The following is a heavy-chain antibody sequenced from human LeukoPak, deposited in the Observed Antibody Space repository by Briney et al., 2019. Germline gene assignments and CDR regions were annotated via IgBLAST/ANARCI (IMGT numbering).Heavy chain of an antibody. CDR1: GYTFTSYY. D-gene: IGHD3-22*01. CDR3: ARDLTMIVVGGPHWYFDL. V-gene: IGHV1-46*01. J-gene: IGHJ2*01. Sequence: ASVKVSCKASGYTFTSYYMHWVRQAPGQGLEWMGIINPSGGSTSYEQKFQGRVTMTRDTSTSTVYMELSSVRSEDTAVYYCARDLTMIVVGGPHWYFDLWGRGALVTVSS. CDR2: INPSGGST.